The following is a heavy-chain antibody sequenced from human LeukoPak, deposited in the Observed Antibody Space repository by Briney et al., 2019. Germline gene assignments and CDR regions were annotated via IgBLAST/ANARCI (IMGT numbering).Heavy chain of an antibody. Sequence: PGGSLRLSCAPSGFTFSSYAMSWVRQAPGKGLEWVSAISGSGGSTYYADSVKGRFTISRDNSKNTLYLQMNSLRAEDTAVYYCATFRAVTLGFDYWGQGTQVTVSS. D-gene: IGHD1-26*01. CDR2: ISGSGGST. CDR1: GFTFSSYA. V-gene: IGHV3-23*01. J-gene: IGHJ4*02. CDR3: ATFRAVTLGFDY.